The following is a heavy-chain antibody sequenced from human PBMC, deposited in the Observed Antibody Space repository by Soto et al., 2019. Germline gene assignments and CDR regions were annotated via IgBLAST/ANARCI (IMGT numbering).Heavy chain of an antibody. CDR2: IYYSGST. CDR1: GGSISSYY. J-gene: IGHJ6*03. D-gene: IGHD3-3*01. CDR3: GRRRIFGVVIQGYYMDV. V-gene: IGHV4-59*01. Sequence: SETLSLTCTVSGGSISSYYWSWIRQPPGKGLEWIGHIYYSGSTNYNPSLKSRVTISVDTSKNQFSLKLSSVTAADTAVYYCGRRRIFGVVIQGYYMDVWGKGTTVTVSS.